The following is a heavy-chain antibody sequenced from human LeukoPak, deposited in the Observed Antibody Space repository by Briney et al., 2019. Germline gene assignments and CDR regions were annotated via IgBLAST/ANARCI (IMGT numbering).Heavy chain of an antibody. J-gene: IGHJ4*02. V-gene: IGHV4-39*01. CDR2: IFYSGST. D-gene: IGHD3-10*01. Sequence: SETLSLTCSVSGGSISSSNYFWGWIRQPPGQGLEWIGSIFYSGSTYYNPSLKGRVTISVDTSKNQFSLKLSSVTATDTAVYYCASVDYNSNYFHFWGQGTLVTVSS. CDR3: ASVDYNSNYFHF. CDR1: GGSISSSNYF.